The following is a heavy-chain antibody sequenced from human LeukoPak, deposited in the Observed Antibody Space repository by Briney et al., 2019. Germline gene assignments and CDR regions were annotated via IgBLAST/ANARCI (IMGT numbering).Heavy chain of an antibody. V-gene: IGHV3-21*01. Sequence: PGGSLRLSCAASGFTFSSYSMNWIRQAPGKGLEWVSSISSRSSYIYYADSVKGRFTISRDNAKNSLYLQMSSLRAEDTAVYYCARRGSKGGFDYWGQGTLVTVSS. CDR1: GFTFSSYS. D-gene: IGHD2-15*01. CDR2: ISSRSSYI. CDR3: ARRGSKGGFDY. J-gene: IGHJ4*02.